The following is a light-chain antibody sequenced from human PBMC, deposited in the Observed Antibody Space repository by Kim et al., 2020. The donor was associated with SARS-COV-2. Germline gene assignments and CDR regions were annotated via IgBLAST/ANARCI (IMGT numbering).Light chain of an antibody. Sequence: VSPGQTASISCSGDKWGDKYACWYQQKPGQSPVLVIYRDSKRPSGIPERVSGSNSGNTATLTIGGTQAMDEADYYCQAWDSSTEVFGGGTQLTVL. V-gene: IGLV3-1*01. CDR2: RDS. J-gene: IGLJ2*01. CDR1: KWGDKY. CDR3: QAWDSSTEV.